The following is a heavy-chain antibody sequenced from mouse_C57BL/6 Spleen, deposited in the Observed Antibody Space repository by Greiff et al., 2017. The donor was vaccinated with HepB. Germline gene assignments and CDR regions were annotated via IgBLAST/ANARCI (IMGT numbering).Heavy chain of an antibody. Sequence: VQLQQSGAELARPGASVKLSCKASGYTFTSYGISWVKQRTGQGLEWIGEIYPRSGNTYYNEKFKGKATLTADKSSSTAYMELRSLTSEDSAVYFCAMRLLLRSSFAYWGQGTLVTVSA. CDR1: GYTFTSYG. CDR3: AMRLLLRSSFAY. J-gene: IGHJ3*01. V-gene: IGHV1-81*01. D-gene: IGHD1-1*01. CDR2: IYPRSGNT.